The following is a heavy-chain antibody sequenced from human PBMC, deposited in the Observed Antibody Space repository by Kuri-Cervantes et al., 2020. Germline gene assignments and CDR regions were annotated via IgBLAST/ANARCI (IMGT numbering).Heavy chain of an antibody. CDR2: ISWNSNKI. CDR3: AKDLRYYDFWSGYYKWGDYYGMDV. Sequence: GGSLRLSCVASGFTFDDYAMHWVRQVPGKGLEWVPGISWNSNKIGYADSVKGRFTISRDNSKNTLYLQMNSLRAEDTAVYYCAKDLRYYDFWSGYYKWGDYYGMDVWGQGTTVTVSS. CDR1: GFTFDDYA. J-gene: IGHJ6*02. V-gene: IGHV3-9*01. D-gene: IGHD3-3*01.